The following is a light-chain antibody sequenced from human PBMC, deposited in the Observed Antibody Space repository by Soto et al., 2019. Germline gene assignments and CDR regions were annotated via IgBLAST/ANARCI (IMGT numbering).Light chain of an antibody. V-gene: IGLV2-11*01. CDR1: SSDVGGYDY. J-gene: IGLJ3*02. Sequence: QSALTQPRSVSGSPGQSVTISCTGTSSDVGGYDYVSWFQHHPGKVPKLMIYDVTKRPSGVPDRFSASKSGNTASLTISGLQAEDEADYDCCSYGRYFWVFGGGTKLTVL. CDR3: CSYGRYFWV. CDR2: DVT.